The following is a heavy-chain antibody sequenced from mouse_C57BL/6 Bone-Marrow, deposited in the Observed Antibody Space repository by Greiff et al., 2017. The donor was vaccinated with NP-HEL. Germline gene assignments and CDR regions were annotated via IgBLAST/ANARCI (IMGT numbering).Heavy chain of an antibody. V-gene: IGHV5-17*01. CDR2: ISSGSSTI. Sequence: EVKVVESGGGLVKPGGSLKLSCAAFGFTFSDYGMHWVRQAPEKGLEWVAYISSGSSTIYYADTVKGRFTISRDNAKNTLFLQMTSLRSEDTAMYYCARNYDYLFAYWGQGTLVTVSA. J-gene: IGHJ3*01. CDR3: ARNYDYLFAY. CDR1: GFTFSDYG. D-gene: IGHD2-4*01.